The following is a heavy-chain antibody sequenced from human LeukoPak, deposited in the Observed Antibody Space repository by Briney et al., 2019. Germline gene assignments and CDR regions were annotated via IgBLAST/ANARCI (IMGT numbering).Heavy chain of an antibody. Sequence: PGGSLRLSCAASGFTFSSYSMNWVRQAPGKGLEWVSSISSSSSYIYYADSVKGRFTISRDNAKNSLYLQMNSLRAEDTAVYYCARVALLRYFDWLLSGISDYWGQGTLVTVSS. CDR2: ISSSSSYI. J-gene: IGHJ4*02. CDR3: ARVALLRYFDWLLSGISDY. D-gene: IGHD3-9*01. CDR1: GFTFSSYS. V-gene: IGHV3-21*01.